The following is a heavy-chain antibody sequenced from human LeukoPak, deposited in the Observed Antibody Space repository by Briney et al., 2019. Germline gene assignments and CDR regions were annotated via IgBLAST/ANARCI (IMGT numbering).Heavy chain of an antibody. V-gene: IGHV1-18*01. J-gene: IGHJ4*02. CDR3: ARDRSYGDPSPSR. CDR1: GYTFTSYG. D-gene: IGHD4-17*01. CDR2: ISAYNGNT. Sequence: GASVKVSCKASGYTFTSYGISWVRQAPGQGLEWMGWISAYNGNTNYAQRLQNRVTMTTDTSTSTAYMELRSLRSDDTAVYYCARDRSYGDPSPSRWGQGTLVTVSS.